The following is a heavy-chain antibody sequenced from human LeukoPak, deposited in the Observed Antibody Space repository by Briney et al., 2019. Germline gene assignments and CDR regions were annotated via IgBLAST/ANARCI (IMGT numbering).Heavy chain of an antibody. CDR3: GRTWLSSGFLFDH. CDR1: VFTFSRYS. Sequence: GGSLRLSCAVSVFTFSRYSMNWVRQAPVKGLEWVSYISSSSSTVYYADSVEGRFTISRGNAKNSLFLRMNSLRDEDAAVYNCGRTWLSSGFLFDHWGQGTLVTVSS. CDR2: ISSSSSTV. V-gene: IGHV3-48*02. J-gene: IGHJ4*02. D-gene: IGHD3-22*01.